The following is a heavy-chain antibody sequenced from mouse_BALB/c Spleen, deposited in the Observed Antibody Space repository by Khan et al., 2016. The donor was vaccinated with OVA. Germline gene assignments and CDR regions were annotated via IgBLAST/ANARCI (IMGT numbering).Heavy chain of an antibody. CDR1: GFTFNKYA. V-gene: IGHV5-6-5*01. CDR2: ISSANNI. J-gene: IGHJ4*01. CDR3: VRGYYDVEMDC. Sequence: EVELVESGGGLVKPGGSLKLSCAASGFTFNKYAMSWVRQTPEKRLEWVASISSANNIHYPDSVKGQFTISRDNARSILYLEMSSLRSEDTAMYYCVRGYYDVEMDCWGQGTSVPVSS. D-gene: IGHD2-4*01.